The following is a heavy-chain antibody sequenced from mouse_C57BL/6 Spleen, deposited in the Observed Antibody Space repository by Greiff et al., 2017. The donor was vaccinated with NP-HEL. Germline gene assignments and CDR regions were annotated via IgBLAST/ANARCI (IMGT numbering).Heavy chain of an antibody. Sequence: VQLQQSGAELVRPGASVTLSCKASGYTFTDYEMHWVKQTPVHGLEWIGAIDPETGGTAYNQKFKGKAILTADKSSSTAYMELRSLTSEDSAVYYCTRNSITTVDAMDYWGQGTSVTVSS. D-gene: IGHD1-1*01. J-gene: IGHJ4*01. CDR3: TRNSITTVDAMDY. CDR1: GYTFTDYE. V-gene: IGHV1-15*01. CDR2: IDPETGGT.